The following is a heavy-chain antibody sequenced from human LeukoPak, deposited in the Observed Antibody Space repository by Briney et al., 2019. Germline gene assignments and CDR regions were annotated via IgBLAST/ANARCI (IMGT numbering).Heavy chain of an antibody. CDR1: GFTFDDYA. J-gene: IGHJ4*02. CDR2: ISGDGGST. D-gene: IGHD3-3*01. V-gene: IGHV3-43*02. Sequence: PGGSLRPSCAASGFTFDDYAMHWVRQAPGKGLEGVSLISGDGGSTYYADSVKGRFTISRDNSKNSPYLQMNSLRTEDTALYYCAKDSGDIVTYYDFWSGYKALDYWGQGTLVTVSS. CDR3: AKDSGDIVTYYDFWSGYKALDY.